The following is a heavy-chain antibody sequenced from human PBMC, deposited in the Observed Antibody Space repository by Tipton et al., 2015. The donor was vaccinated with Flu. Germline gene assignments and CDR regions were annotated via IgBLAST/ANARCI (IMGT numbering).Heavy chain of an antibody. Sequence: VQLVQSGGRLIQRGGSLRLSCVVSGFTVSSNYMTWVRQAPGKGLELVSVIYSGGSTYYADSVKGRFTISRDSSKNTLYLQMNSLRAEDTAVYYCARGTGVGATAYYGMDVWGQGTTVTVSS. J-gene: IGHJ6*02. CDR3: ARGTGVGATAYYGMDV. CDR1: GFTVSSNY. V-gene: IGHV3-53*01. D-gene: IGHD1-26*01. CDR2: IYSGGST.